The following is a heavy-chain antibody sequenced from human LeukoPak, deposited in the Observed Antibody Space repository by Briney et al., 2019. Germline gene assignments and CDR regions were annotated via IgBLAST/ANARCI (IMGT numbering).Heavy chain of an antibody. CDR2: IYSGGST. CDR3: AKVGIVGATTSAYFEY. V-gene: IGHV3-53*01. Sequence: PGGSLRLSCAASGFTVSSNYMSWVRQAPGKGLEWVSVIYSGGSTYYADSVKGRFTISRDNSKNTLYLQMNSLRPEDTAAYYCAKVGIVGATTSAYFEYWGQGTLVTVSS. D-gene: IGHD1-26*01. J-gene: IGHJ4*02. CDR1: GFTVSSNY.